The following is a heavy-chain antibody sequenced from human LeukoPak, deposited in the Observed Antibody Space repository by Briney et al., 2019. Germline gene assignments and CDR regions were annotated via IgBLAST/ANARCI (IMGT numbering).Heavy chain of an antibody. CDR1: GGSISSYY. V-gene: IGHV4-59*01. Sequence: PSETLSLTCTVSGGSISSYYWSWVRQPPGKGLEWIGYIYYSGSTNYNPSLKSRVTISVDTSKNQFSLKLSSVTAADTAVYYCARGEAVAGLKALHWGQGTLVTVSS. J-gene: IGHJ4*02. D-gene: IGHD6-19*01. CDR3: ARGEAVAGLKALH. CDR2: IYYSGST.